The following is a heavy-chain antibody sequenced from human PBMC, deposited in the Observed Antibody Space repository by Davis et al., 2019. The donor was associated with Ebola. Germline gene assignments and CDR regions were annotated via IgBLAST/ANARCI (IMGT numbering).Heavy chain of an antibody. V-gene: IGHV4-59*02. CDR3: ARGVLRYFDWLLDYYGMDV. Sequence: MPSETLSLTCTVSGGSVSNYYWSWIRQPPGKGLEWIGYIYYSGSTNYNPSLKSRVTISVDKSKNQFSLKLSSVTAADTAVYYCARGVLRYFDWLLDYYGMDVWGQGTTVTVSS. CDR1: GGSVSNYY. CDR2: IYYSGST. J-gene: IGHJ6*02. D-gene: IGHD3-9*01.